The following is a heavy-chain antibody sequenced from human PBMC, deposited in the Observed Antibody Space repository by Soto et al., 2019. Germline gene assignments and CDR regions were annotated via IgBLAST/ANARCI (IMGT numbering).Heavy chain of an antibody. D-gene: IGHD2-21*02. CDR2: ISSSSTTI. J-gene: IGHJ4*02. Sequence: GSLSLSCAASGFTFRNYNMNWFRQAPGKGLEWVSYISSSSTTIYNADSVKGRFTISRDDAKNSLYLQMSSLRDEDTAVYYCARGGSWTDIDYWGRGTMVTVSS. V-gene: IGHV3-48*02. CDR3: ARGGSWTDIDY. CDR1: GFTFRNYN.